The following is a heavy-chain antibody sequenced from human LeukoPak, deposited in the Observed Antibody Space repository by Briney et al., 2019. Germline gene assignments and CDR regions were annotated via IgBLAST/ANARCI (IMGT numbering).Heavy chain of an antibody. V-gene: IGHV3-23*01. CDR2: ISGGGGST. D-gene: IGHD5-12*01. CDR1: GFTLSSYA. J-gene: IGHJ4*02. Sequence: GGSLRLSCAASGFTLSSYAMTWVRQAPGKGLEWVSAISGGGGSTFYADSVKGRFTISRDNSKNTLYLHMNSLGAEDTAVYYCARATSATSTPVDYWGQGSLVTVSS. CDR3: ARATSATSTPVDY.